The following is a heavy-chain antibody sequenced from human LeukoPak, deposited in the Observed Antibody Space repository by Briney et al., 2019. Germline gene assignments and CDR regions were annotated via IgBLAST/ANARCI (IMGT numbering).Heavy chain of an antibody. Sequence: SETLSLTCAVYGGSFSGYYWSWIRQPPGKGLEWIGYIYYSGSTNYNPSLKSRVTISVDTSKNQFSLKLSSVTAADTAVYYCARTTEGGYTYDYFYYYYMDAWGKGTTVTISS. J-gene: IGHJ6*03. CDR3: ARTTEGGYTYDYFYYYYMDA. CDR2: IYYSGST. D-gene: IGHD5-18*01. V-gene: IGHV4-59*01. CDR1: GGSFSGYY.